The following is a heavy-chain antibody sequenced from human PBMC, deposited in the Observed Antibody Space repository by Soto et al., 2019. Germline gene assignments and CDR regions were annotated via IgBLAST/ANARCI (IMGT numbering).Heavy chain of an antibody. J-gene: IGHJ6*02. D-gene: IGHD5-12*01. V-gene: IGHV1-18*01. Sequence: QVQLVQSGAEVKKPGASVKVSCKASGYTFTSYGISWVRQAPGQGLEWMGWISAYNGNTNYAQKLQGRVTMTTDTSTSKAYMELRSLRSDDTAVYYCAREQVATIRALRDYYYYGMDVWGQGTTVTVSS. CDR2: ISAYNGNT. CDR3: AREQVATIRALRDYYYYGMDV. CDR1: GYTFTSYG.